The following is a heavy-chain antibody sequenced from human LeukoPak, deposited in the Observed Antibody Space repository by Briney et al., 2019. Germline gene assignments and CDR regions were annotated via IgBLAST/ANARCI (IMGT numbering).Heavy chain of an antibody. CDR2: ISTTGDP. D-gene: IGHD2-2*01. J-gene: IGHJ3*02. V-gene: IGHV3-13*05. CDR3: AGQARPGSAEGALDI. Sequence: PGGSLRLSCTASGFTFSSYDMHWVRQDKGKGLEWVSAISTTGDPYYLGSVKGRFTISRENAKNSFYLQMNSLRAGDTAVYYCAGQARPGSAEGALDIWGQGTMVTVSS. CDR1: GFTFSSYD.